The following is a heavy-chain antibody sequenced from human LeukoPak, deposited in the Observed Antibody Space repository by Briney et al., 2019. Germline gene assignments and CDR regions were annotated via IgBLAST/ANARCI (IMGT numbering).Heavy chain of an antibody. Sequence: GGSLRLSCSASGFSFSSYAMSWVRQAPGRGLEWVSGMSATAGSRYYGDLVKGRFTISRDNSKNILYLQMNSLTAEDTAVYYCAKDQIYGDGGASDVWGQGTMVIVSS. CDR3: AKDQIYGDGGASDV. V-gene: IGHV3-23*01. CDR1: GFSFSSYA. J-gene: IGHJ3*01. D-gene: IGHD4-17*01. CDR2: MSATAGSR.